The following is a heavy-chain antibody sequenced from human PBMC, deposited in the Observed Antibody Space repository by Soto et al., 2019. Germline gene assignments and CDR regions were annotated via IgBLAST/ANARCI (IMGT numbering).Heavy chain of an antibody. J-gene: IGHJ4*02. CDR3: ARDLSRYTVDRIFSFDY. Sequence: PSQTLSLTCAISGDSVSSNSAAWNWIRQPPSRGLEWLGRTYYRSKWYNDYAVSVKSRITINPDTSKNQFSLQLNSVTPEDTAVYYCARDLSRYTVDRIFSFDYWGQGTLVTVSS. D-gene: IGHD5-18*01. CDR1: GDSVSSNSAA. V-gene: IGHV6-1*01. CDR2: TYYRSKWYN.